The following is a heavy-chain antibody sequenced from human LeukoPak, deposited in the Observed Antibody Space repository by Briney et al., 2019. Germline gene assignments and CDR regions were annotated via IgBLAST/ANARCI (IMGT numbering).Heavy chain of an antibody. CDR1: GGSISSYH. V-gene: IGHV4-4*07. CDR2: IYSTGST. Sequence: PSETLSLTCTVSGGSISSYHWSWIRQPAGEGLEWIGHIYSTGSTNYNPSLKSRVTLSVDRSKNQFSLRLNSVTAADTAVYYCARDWGTRHAFDFWGQGTVVTVSS. D-gene: IGHD3-16*01. CDR3: ARDWGTRHAFDF. J-gene: IGHJ3*01.